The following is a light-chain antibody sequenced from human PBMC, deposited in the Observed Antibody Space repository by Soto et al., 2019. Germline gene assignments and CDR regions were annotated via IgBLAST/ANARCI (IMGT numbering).Light chain of an antibody. Sequence: DIQMTQSPSTLSASVGDRVTITCRASENIFTWLAWYQQQAGKAPKLLISKASALESGVPSRFSGSGSETQFTLTISSLQPEDFASYYCQQYQSGFTFGLGTTLEIK. J-gene: IGKJ2*01. CDR1: ENIFTW. V-gene: IGKV1-5*03. CDR2: KAS. CDR3: QQYQSGFT.